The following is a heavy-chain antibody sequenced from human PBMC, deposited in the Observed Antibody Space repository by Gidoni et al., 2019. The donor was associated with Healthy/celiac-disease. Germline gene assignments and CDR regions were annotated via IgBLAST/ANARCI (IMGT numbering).Heavy chain of an antibody. D-gene: IGHD1-7*01. CDR3: ARGKWNYVGGFDY. CDR2: IIPIFGTA. Sequence: QVQLVPSGAEVQQPGSSVTVSCKASGGPFSSYAISWVRQAPGQGLEWMGGIIPIFGTANYAQKFQGRVTITADESTSTAYMELSSLRSEDTAVYYCARGKWNYVGGFDYWGQGTLVTVSS. J-gene: IGHJ4*02. CDR1: GGPFSSYA. V-gene: IGHV1-69*01.